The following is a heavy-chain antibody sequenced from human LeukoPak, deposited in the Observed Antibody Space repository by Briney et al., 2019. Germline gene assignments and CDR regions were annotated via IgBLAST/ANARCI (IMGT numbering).Heavy chain of an antibody. CDR2: IYSSGST. J-gene: IGHJ4*02. CDR1: GDSISIYY. D-gene: IGHD4-23*01. V-gene: IGHV4-4*07. CDR3: ARDDLDNGGDSGFDY. Sequence: PSETLSLTCTVSGDSISIYYWSWVRQSADRGLEWIGRIYSSGSTNYKFSLENRVTMSLDTSKNQISLRLTSLTAADTAVYYCARDDLDNGGDSGFDYWGQGILVTVSA.